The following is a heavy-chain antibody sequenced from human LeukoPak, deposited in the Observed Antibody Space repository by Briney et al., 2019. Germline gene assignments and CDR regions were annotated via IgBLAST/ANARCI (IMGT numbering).Heavy chain of an antibody. J-gene: IGHJ4*02. Sequence: ASVKVSCKASGYTFTSYAMHWVRQAPGQRLEWMGWINAGNGNTKYSQKFQGRVTITRDTSASTAYMELSSLRSEDTAVYYCARDPEYSYGYDYWGQGTLVTVSS. CDR3: ARDPEYSYGYDY. V-gene: IGHV1-3*01. CDR1: GYTFTSYA. D-gene: IGHD5-18*01. CDR2: INAGNGNT.